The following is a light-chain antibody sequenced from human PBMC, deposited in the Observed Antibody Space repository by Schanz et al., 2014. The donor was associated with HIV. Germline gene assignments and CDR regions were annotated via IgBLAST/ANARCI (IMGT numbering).Light chain of an antibody. V-gene: IGLV1-51*01. CDR2: DNN. J-gene: IGLJ1*01. Sequence: QSVLTQPPSVSAAPGQKVTISCSGSSSNIGNNYVSWYQQLPGTAPKLLIYDNNERPSGIPDRFAGSKSDTSATLGITGLQTGDEADYYCGTWDSGLRVYVFGTGTKLTVL. CDR1: SSNIGNNY. CDR3: GTWDSGLRVYV.